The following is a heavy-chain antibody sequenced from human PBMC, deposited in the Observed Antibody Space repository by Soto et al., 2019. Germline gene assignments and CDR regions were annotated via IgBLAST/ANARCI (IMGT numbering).Heavy chain of an antibody. CDR3: ARDRLPTRHRAFDL. D-gene: IGHD1-1*01. CDR2: INPNSDGT. V-gene: IGHV1-2*02. CDR1: GYTFTGHY. Sequence: ASVKVSCKASGYTFTGHYIHWVRQAPGKGLEWMGWINPNSDGTNYAQKFRGRVTLTGDTSISTAYLELRKLTSDDTAMYYCARDRLPTRHRAFDLWGQGTMVTVSS. J-gene: IGHJ3*01.